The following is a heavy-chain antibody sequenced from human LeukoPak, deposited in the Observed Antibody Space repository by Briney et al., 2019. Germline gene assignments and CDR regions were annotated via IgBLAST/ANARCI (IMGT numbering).Heavy chain of an antibody. J-gene: IGHJ4*02. CDR1: GGSFSGYY. CDR3: APPLAYYYDKQMN. CDR2: INHSGST. Sequence: SETLSLTCAVYGGSFSGYYWSWIRQPPGKGLEWIGEINHSGSTNYNPSLKSRVTISVDTSKNQFSLKLSSVTAADTAVYYCAPPLAYYYDKQMNWGQGTLVTVSS. D-gene: IGHD3-22*01. V-gene: IGHV4-34*01.